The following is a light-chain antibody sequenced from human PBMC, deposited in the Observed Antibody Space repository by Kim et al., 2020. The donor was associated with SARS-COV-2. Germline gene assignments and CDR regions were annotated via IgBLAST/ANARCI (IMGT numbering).Light chain of an antibody. CDR1: QGISSY. J-gene: IGKJ4*01. CDR2: AGS. CDR3: QQYYSYPALT. V-gene: IGKV1-8*01. Sequence: STGGRVTITCRASQGISSYLAWYQQKPGKAPKLLIYAGSTLQSGVPARFSGSGSGTDFTLTISCLQSEDFATYYCQQYYSYPALTFGGGTKVDIK.